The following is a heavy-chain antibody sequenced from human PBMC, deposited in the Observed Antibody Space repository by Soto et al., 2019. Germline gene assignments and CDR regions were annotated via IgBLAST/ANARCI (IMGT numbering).Heavy chain of an antibody. J-gene: IGHJ5*02. CDR3: ARNPSGSYFPWFDP. Sequence: EVQLVESGGGLVKPGGSLRLSCAASGFTFSSYSMNWVRQAPGKGLEWVSSISSSSSYIYYADSVKGRFTISRDNAKNSLYLQMNSLRAEDTAVYYCARNPSGSYFPWFDPWGQGTLVTVSS. V-gene: IGHV3-21*01. CDR2: ISSSSSYI. D-gene: IGHD1-26*01. CDR1: GFTFSSYS.